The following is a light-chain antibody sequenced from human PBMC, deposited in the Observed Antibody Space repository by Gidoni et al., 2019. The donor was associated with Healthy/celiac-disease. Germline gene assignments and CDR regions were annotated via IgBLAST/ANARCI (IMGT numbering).Light chain of an antibody. CDR1: QDISNY. CDR3: QQYDNLPPRIT. CDR2: DAS. J-gene: IGKJ3*01. Sequence: DIQMTHSPSSLSASVGDRVTITCQASQDISNYLNWYQQKPGKAPKLLIYDASNLETGVPSMFSGSGSGTDFTFTISILQPEDIATYYCQQYDNLPPRITFGPGTKVDIK. V-gene: IGKV1-33*01.